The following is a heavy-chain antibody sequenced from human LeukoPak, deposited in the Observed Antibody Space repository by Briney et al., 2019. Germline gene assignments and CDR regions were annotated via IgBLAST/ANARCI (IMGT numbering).Heavy chain of an antibody. Sequence: GESLKISCKGSGYSFTSYWIGWVRQIPGKGVEWRGIIYPGDSDTRYSPSFQGQVTTSADKNISTAYLQWSSLKAADTAMYYCARQEGSSDAFDIWGQGTMVTVSS. CDR2: IYPGDSDT. J-gene: IGHJ3*02. D-gene: IGHD3-10*01. CDR1: GYSFTSYW. CDR3: ARQEGSSDAFDI. V-gene: IGHV5-51*01.